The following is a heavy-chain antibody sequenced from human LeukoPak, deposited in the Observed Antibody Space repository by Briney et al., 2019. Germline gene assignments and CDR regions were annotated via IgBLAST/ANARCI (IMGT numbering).Heavy chain of an antibody. Sequence: SVKVSCKASGGTFSSYAISWVRQAPGQGLEWMGGIIPIFGTANYAQKFQGRITITTDESTSTAYMELSSLRSEDTAVYYCARGGYYYDSSGYYYLGAFDIWGQGTMVTVSS. J-gene: IGHJ3*02. CDR1: GGTFSSYA. V-gene: IGHV1-69*05. CDR2: IIPIFGTA. D-gene: IGHD3-22*01. CDR3: ARGGYYYDSSGYYYLGAFDI.